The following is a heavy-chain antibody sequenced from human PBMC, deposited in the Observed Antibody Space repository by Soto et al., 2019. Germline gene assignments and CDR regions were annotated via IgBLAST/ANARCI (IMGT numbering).Heavy chain of an antibody. Sequence: GGSLRLSCAASGFTFSNAWMSWVRQAPGKGLEWVGRIKSKTDGGTTDYAAPVKGRFTISRDDSKNTLYLQMNSLKTEDTAVYYCTTDTLGDDSSGYYLGDAFDIWGQGTMVTV. D-gene: IGHD3-22*01. V-gene: IGHV3-15*01. CDR3: TTDTLGDDSSGYYLGDAFDI. CDR2: IKSKTDGGTT. J-gene: IGHJ3*02. CDR1: GFTFSNAW.